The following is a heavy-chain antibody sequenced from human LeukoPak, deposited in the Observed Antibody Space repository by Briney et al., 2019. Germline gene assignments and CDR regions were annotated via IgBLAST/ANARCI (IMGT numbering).Heavy chain of an antibody. CDR1: GYTFTGYY. CDR3: AGGRNIAVAGTRWFDP. V-gene: IGHV1-2*02. CDR2: INPNSGGT. D-gene: IGHD6-19*01. Sequence: ASVKVSCKASGYTFTGYYMHWVRQAPGQGLEWMGWINPNSGGTNYAQKFQGRVTMTRDTSISTAYMELSRLRSDDTAVYYCAGGRNIAVAGTRWFDPWGQGTLVTVSS. J-gene: IGHJ5*02.